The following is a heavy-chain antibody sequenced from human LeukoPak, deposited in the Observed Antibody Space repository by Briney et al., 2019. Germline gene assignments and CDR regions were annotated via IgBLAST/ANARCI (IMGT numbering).Heavy chain of an antibody. V-gene: IGHV3-11*01. J-gene: IGHJ4*02. CDR3: ASARPWEPPAFDY. Sequence: GGSLRLSCAASGFTFSDYYMSWIRQAPGKGLEWVSYISSSGSTIYYADSVKGRFTISRDNAKNSLYLQMNSLRAEDTAVYYCASARPWEPPAFDYWGQGTLVTVSS. D-gene: IGHD1-26*01. CDR1: GFTFSDYY. CDR2: ISSSGSTI.